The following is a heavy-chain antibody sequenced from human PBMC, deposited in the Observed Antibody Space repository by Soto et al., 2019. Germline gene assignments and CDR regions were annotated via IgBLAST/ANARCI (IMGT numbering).Heavy chain of an antibody. D-gene: IGHD2-8*01. Sequence: QVQLVQSGAEVKKPGASVKVSCKASGYTFTSYDINWVRQATGQGLEWMGWMNPNSANTGYAQKFEGIGTMTSNTSVSTVYVELSSLRSEDAAAYYRAREGVWGMDGWGQGTKVTVTS. CDR2: MNPNSANT. CDR3: AREGVWGMDG. J-gene: IGHJ6*02. CDR1: GYTFTSYD. V-gene: IGHV1-8*01.